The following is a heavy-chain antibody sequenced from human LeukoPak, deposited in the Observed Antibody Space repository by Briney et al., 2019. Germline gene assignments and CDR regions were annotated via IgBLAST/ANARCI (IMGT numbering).Heavy chain of an antibody. CDR1: GFTFSSYG. CDR2: IWYDGSNK. D-gene: IGHD2-2*01. Sequence: GRSLRLSCAASGFTFSSYGMHWVRQAPGKGLEWVAVIWYDGSNKYYADSVKGRFTISRDNSKNTPYLQMNSLRAEDTAVYYCARGGYCSSTSCAPYYYYGMDVWGQGTTVTVSS. V-gene: IGHV3-33*01. CDR3: ARGGYCSSTSCAPYYYYGMDV. J-gene: IGHJ6*02.